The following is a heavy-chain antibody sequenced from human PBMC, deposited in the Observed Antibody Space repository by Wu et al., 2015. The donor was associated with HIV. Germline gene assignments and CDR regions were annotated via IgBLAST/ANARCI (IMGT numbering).Heavy chain of an antibody. D-gene: IGHD6-19*01. CDR2: ISAYNGKT. CDR1: GGTFSNYG. J-gene: IGHJ6*02. Sequence: QVQLVQSGAEVKKPGSSVKVSCKASGGTFSNYGISWVRQAPGQGPEWMGWISAYNGKTNYAQKLQNRVTMTTDTSTSTAYMELRSLKSDDTAVYYCVRDQQWPPEYYHYYGMDVWGQGTTITVSS. V-gene: IGHV1-18*01. CDR3: VRDQQWPPEYYHYYGMDV.